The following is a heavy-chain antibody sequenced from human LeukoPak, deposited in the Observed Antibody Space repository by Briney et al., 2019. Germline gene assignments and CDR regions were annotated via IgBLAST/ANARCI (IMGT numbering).Heavy chain of an antibody. Sequence: GGSLRLSCAASGFNFNFYVMNWVRQAPGKRLEWVAAISRSGDSTFYADSVKGRFTISRDNSKNSVFLQMNSLGDEDTAVYYCAKDADGDGDYLLHYWGQGTLVTASS. J-gene: IGHJ4*02. V-gene: IGHV3-23*01. CDR1: GFNFNFYV. D-gene: IGHD4-17*01. CDR2: ISRSGDST. CDR3: AKDADGDGDYLLHY.